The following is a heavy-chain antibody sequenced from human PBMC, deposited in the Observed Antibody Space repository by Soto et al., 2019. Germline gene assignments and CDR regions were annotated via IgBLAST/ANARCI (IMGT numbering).Heavy chain of an antibody. J-gene: IGHJ4*02. D-gene: IGHD4-17*01. Sequence: GGSLRLSCAASGFTFSDYWMNWLRQAPGKGLEWMANIKEDGSEKYYVDSVRGRFTISRDNAKNSLYLQMNSLRAEDTAVYYCARGTVTPGLDYWGQGTLVTVSS. V-gene: IGHV3-7*04. CDR3: ARGTVTPGLDY. CDR1: GFTFSDYW. CDR2: IKEDGSEK.